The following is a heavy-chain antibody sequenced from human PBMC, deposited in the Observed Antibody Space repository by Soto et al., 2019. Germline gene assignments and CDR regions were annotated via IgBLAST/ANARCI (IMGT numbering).Heavy chain of an antibody. CDR2: ISYDGSNK. D-gene: IGHD2-15*01. V-gene: IGHV3-30*18. J-gene: IGHJ4*02. Sequence: QVQLVESGGGVVQPGRSLRLSCAASGFTFSSYGMHWVSQAPGKGLEWVAVISYDGSNKYYADSVKGRFTISRDNSKNTLYLQMNSLRAEDTAVYYCAKVVAATPVYYWGQGTLVTVSS. CDR3: AKVVAATPVYY. CDR1: GFTFSSYG.